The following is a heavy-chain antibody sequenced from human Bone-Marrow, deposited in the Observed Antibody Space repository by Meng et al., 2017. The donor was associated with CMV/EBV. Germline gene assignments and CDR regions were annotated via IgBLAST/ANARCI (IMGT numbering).Heavy chain of an antibody. CDR3: ARDHRIAGRYYYGMDV. CDR2: ISSSSSYI. D-gene: IGHD6-6*01. CDR1: GFTFSSYS. Sequence: GGSLRLSCAASGFTFSSYSMNWVRQAPGKGLEWVSSISSSSSYIYYADSVKGRFTISRDNAKNSLYLQMNSLRAEDTAVYYCARDHRIAGRYYYGMDVWGQGTTVTVYS. V-gene: IGHV3-21*01. J-gene: IGHJ6*02.